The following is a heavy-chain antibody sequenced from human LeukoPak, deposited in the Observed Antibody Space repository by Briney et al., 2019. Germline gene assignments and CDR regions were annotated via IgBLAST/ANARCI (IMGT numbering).Heavy chain of an antibody. Sequence: QPGGSLRLSCAASGFTFSSYWMSWVRQAPGKGLEWVANIKQDGSEKYYVDSVKGRFTISRDNAKNSLYLQMNSLRAEDTAVYYRATSAADDYYYYYYMDVWGKGTTVTVSS. V-gene: IGHV3-7*01. D-gene: IGHD6-13*01. J-gene: IGHJ6*03. CDR3: ATSAADDYYYYYYMDV. CDR2: IKQDGSEK. CDR1: GFTFSSYW.